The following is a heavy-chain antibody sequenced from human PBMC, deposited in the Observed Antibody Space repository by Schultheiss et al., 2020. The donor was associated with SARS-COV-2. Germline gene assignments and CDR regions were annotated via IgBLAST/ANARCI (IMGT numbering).Heavy chain of an antibody. V-gene: IGHV1-2*04. CDR2: INPNSGGT. CDR1: GYTFTSYY. J-gene: IGHJ4*02. CDR3: ARVGACSGGSCPG. D-gene: IGHD2-15*01. Sequence: ASVKVSCKASGYTFTSYYMHWVRQAPGQGLEWMGIINPNSGGTNYAQKFQGWVTMTRDTSISTAYMELSRLRSDDTAVYYCARVGACSGGSCPGWGQGTLVTVAS.